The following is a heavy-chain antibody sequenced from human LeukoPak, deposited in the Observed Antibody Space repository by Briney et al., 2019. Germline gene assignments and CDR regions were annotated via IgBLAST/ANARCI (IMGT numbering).Heavy chain of an antibody. V-gene: IGHV6-1*01. J-gene: IGHJ4*02. Sequence: SQTLSLTCAISGDSVSSNSAAWNWIRQSPSRGLEWLGRTYYRSKWYNDYAVSVKSRITINPDTSKNQFSLKLSSVTAADTAVYYCARGGYSYGPGHDYWGQGTLVTVSS. CDR2: TYYRSKWYN. CDR3: ARGGYSYGPGHDY. CDR1: GDSVSSNSAA. D-gene: IGHD5-18*01.